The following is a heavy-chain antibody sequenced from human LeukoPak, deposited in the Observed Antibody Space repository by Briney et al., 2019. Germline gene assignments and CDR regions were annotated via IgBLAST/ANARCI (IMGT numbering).Heavy chain of an antibody. CDR2: INHSGST. CDR1: GGSISSSNW. V-gene: IGHV4-4*02. D-gene: IGHD6-13*01. Sequence: SGTLSLTCAVSGGSISSSNWWNGGRQPPGKGVEGIGEINHSGSTSYNPSLKSRVTISVDKSKNQFSLNLSSVPAADTAVYYCARGAAAGFDYWGQGTLVTVSS. CDR3: ARGAAAGFDY. J-gene: IGHJ4*02.